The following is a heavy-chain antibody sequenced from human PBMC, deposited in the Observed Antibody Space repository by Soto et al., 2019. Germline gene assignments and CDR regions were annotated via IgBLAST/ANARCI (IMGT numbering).Heavy chain of an antibody. V-gene: IGHV3-74*01. CDR2: IKTDGSST. Sequence: EVQLVESGGGLVQPGGSLRLSCAASGFTFSAYWIHWVRQAPEKGLEWVSRIKTDGSSTDYADSVKGRFTISRDNAKNILYLQMDSLRVEDTAVYYCAKREGNTFGLFHWGQGTLVNVSS. CDR1: GFTFSAYW. J-gene: IGHJ4*02. CDR3: AKREGNTFGLFH. D-gene: IGHD5-18*01.